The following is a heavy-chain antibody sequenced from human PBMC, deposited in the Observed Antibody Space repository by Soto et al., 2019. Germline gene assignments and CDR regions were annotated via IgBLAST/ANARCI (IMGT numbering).Heavy chain of an antibody. CDR3: ARDRMDYDVWSGPLINYYYGMDV. V-gene: IGHV6-1*01. Sequence: PSQTLSLTCAISVDSVSSNSAAWNWIRQSPSRGLEWLGRTSYRSKWYNDYAVSVKGRITIXPDTSKNQFSLQLNSVTPEDTAVYYCARDRMDYDVWSGPLINYYYGMDVWGQGSTVTVSS. CDR2: TSYRSKWYN. CDR1: VDSVSSNSAA. J-gene: IGHJ6*02. D-gene: IGHD3-3*01.